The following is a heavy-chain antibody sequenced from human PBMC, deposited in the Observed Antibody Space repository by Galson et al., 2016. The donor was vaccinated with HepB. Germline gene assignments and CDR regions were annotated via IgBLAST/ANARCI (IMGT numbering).Heavy chain of an antibody. CDR3: VRQWDFDY. CDR2: IYPDDSDT. Sequence: SGAEVKQPGESLRISCKALGYSFNTYWIGWVRQMPGKGLEWMGLIYPDDSDTSYGPAVQGQVTISADKSTNTAYLQWRSLKASDTAMYYCVRQWDFDYWGQGTLVTVSS. V-gene: IGHV5-51*01. J-gene: IGHJ4*02. CDR1: GYSFNTYW. D-gene: IGHD1-26*01.